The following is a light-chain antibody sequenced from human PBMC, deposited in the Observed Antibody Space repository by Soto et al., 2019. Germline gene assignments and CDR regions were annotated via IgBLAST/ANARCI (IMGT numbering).Light chain of an antibody. CDR3: QQYNIWRSIS. CDR2: DTS. Sequence: EIVLTQSPGTLSLSPGERATLSCRASQTVSSSFLAWYQQTPGQAPRLLIYDTSTRVAGIPARFTGSGSGADFTLTISSLQSEDFAVYYCQQYNIWRSISFGQGTRLEI. V-gene: IGKV3-15*01. J-gene: IGKJ5*01. CDR1: QTVSSS.